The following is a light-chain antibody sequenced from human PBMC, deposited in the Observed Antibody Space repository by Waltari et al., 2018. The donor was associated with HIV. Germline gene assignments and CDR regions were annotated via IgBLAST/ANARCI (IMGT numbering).Light chain of an antibody. Sequence: QSVLTQPPSASGTPGQRVTISCSGSSSNIGSNYGYWYQQLPGTAPKLLIQRNNQRPSGVPDRFSGSKSGTSASLAISGLRSEDEADYYCAAWDDSLSGYVVFGGGTKLTVL. CDR2: RNN. V-gene: IGLV1-47*01. CDR3: AAWDDSLSGYVV. J-gene: IGLJ2*01. CDR1: SSNIGSNY.